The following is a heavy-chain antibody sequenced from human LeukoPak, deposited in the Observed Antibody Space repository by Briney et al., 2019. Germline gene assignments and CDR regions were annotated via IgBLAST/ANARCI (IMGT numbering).Heavy chain of an antibody. CDR2: IGVSGGTT. Sequence: GGSLRLSCAASGFTYSNYAMSWVRQAPGKGLEWVSGIGVSGGTTYYADSVKGRFTISRDNSKNTLCLQMNSLRAEDTAVYYCAKVRSYHLYWGQGTLVTVSS. CDR3: AKVRSYHLY. CDR1: GFTYSNYA. D-gene: IGHD3-16*02. V-gene: IGHV3-23*01. J-gene: IGHJ4*02.